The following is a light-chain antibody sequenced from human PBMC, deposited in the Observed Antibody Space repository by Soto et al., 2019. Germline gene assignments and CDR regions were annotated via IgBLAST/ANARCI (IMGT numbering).Light chain of an antibody. Sequence: EIVLTQSPGTLSLSPGERATLSCRASQSVSSSYLAWYQQKPGQAPRLLIYGAYSRATGIPDRFSGSGSGTDFTLTISRLEPEDFAVYYCQQYGRSPGYTFGQRTKLEIK. J-gene: IGKJ2*01. CDR3: QQYGRSPGYT. V-gene: IGKV3-20*01. CDR2: GAY. CDR1: QSVSSSY.